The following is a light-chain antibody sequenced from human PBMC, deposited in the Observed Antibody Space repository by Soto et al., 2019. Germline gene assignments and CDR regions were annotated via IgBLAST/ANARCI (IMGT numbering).Light chain of an antibody. CDR1: QKINNY. CDR3: EQTYSTPVT. V-gene: IGKV1-39*01. Sequence: DIHMTQSPSSLSASVGYRFTVTCRTSQKINNYLNWYQQKPGKAPKLLIYGASSVQSGVPLRFSGSGSGTEFTLTISSLQPEDFAIYYCEQTYSTPVTFGQGTRLEIK. CDR2: GAS. J-gene: IGKJ5*01.